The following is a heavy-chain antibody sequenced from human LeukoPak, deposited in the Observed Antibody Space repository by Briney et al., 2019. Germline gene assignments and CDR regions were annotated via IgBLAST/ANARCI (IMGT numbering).Heavy chain of an antibody. V-gene: IGHV4-38-2*02. D-gene: IGHD4-17*01. CDR1: GYSISSGYY. CDR2: IYHSGST. CDR3: ARETTVTGRYFDL. Sequence: SETLSLTCTVSGYSISSGYYWGWIRRPPGKGLEWIGSIYHSGSTYYNPSLKSRVTISVDTSKNQFSLKLSSVTAADTAVYYCARETTVTGRYFDLWGRGTLVTVSS. J-gene: IGHJ2*01.